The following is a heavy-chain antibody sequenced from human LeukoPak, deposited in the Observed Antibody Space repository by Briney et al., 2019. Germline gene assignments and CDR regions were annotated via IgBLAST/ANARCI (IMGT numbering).Heavy chain of an antibody. CDR3: ARLHDSRADY. CDR2: IYPGDSNT. V-gene: IGHV5-51*01. CDR1: GYSFTTYW. D-gene: IGHD3-22*01. J-gene: IGHJ4*02. Sequence: GESPKISCKGSGYSFTTYWIGWVRQMPGKGLEWMGIIYPGDSNTRYSPSFQGQVTISADKSIRTAYLQWSSLKASDTAMYYCARLHDSRADYWGQGTLVTVSP.